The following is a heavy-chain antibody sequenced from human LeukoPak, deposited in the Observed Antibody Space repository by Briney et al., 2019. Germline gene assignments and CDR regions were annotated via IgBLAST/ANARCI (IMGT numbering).Heavy chain of an antibody. CDR2: IYHSGST. Sequence: SETLSLTCTVSGYSISSGYYWGWIRQPPGKGLEWIGSIYHSGSTYYNPSLKSRVTISVDTSKNQFSLKLSSVTAADTAVYYCAREYCSSTSCFPPRAFDIWGQGTMVTVPS. CDR1: GYSISSGYY. CDR3: AREYCSSTSCFPPRAFDI. V-gene: IGHV4-38-2*02. D-gene: IGHD2-2*01. J-gene: IGHJ3*02.